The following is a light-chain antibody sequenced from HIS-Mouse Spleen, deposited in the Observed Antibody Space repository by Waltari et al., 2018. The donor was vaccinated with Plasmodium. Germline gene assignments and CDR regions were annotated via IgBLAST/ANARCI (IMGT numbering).Light chain of an antibody. V-gene: IGLV3-10*01. J-gene: IGLJ3*02. Sequence: SYELPQPPSVSVSPGQTARITCPGDALPKQYAYLYHQKSGQAPVLVMYEDSKRPSGIPERFSGSRSGTTATLTISGAQVEDEADYYCYSTDSSGNHRVFGGGTKLTVL. CDR3: YSTDSSGNHRV. CDR1: ALPKQY. CDR2: EDS.